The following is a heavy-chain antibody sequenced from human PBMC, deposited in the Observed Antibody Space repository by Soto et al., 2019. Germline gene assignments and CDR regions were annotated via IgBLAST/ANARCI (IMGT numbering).Heavy chain of an antibody. V-gene: IGHV3-30-3*01. CDR2: ISYDGSNK. Sequence: GGSLRLSCAASGFTFSSYAMHWVRQAPGKGLEWVAVISYDGSNKYYADSVKGRFTISRDNSKNTLYLQMNSLRAEDTAVYYCARPITMIVVVITPFDYWGQGTLVTVSS. CDR1: GFTFSSYA. J-gene: IGHJ4*02. D-gene: IGHD3-22*01. CDR3: ARPITMIVVVITPFDY.